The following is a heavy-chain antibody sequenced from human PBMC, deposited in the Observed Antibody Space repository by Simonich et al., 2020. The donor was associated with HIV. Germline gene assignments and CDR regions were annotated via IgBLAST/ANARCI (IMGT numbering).Heavy chain of an antibody. J-gene: IGHJ4*02. CDR2: ISSSSSYI. CDR1: GFTFSSYS. V-gene: IGHV3-21*01. D-gene: IGHD2-2*01. Sequence: EVQLVESGGGLVKPGGSLRLSCAASGFTFSSYSMNWVRQAPGKGLEWVSSISSSSSYICYADSVKGRFTISRDNAKNSLDLQMNSLRAEDTAVYYCARDGRKGSSTSCSDYWGQGTLVTVSS. CDR3: ARDGRKGSSTSCSDY.